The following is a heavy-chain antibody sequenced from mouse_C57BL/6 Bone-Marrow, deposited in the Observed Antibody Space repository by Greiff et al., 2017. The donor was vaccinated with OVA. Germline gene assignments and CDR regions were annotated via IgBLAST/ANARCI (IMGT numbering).Heavy chain of an antibody. V-gene: IGHV5-6*01. J-gene: IGHJ4*01. CDR3: ARHRLYAMDY. CDR1: GFTFSSYG. Sequence: EVKLMESGGDLVKPGGSLKLSCAASGFTFSSYGMPWVRQTPDKRLEWVATISSGGSYTYYPDSVKGRFTISRDNAKNTLYLQMSSLKSEDTAMYYCARHRLYAMDYWGQGTSVTVSS. CDR2: ISSGGSYT.